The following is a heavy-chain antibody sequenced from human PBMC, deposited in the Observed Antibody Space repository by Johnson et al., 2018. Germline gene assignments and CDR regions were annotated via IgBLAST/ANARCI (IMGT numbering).Heavy chain of an antibody. D-gene: IGHD5-18*01. V-gene: IGHV3-30-3*01. CDR2: ISYDGSNK. J-gene: IGHJ6*02. CDR3: ARARSWGIQLYYYYYGMDV. Sequence: QVQLVQSGGGVVQPGRSLRLSCAASGFTFSSYAMHWVRQAPGKGLEWVAVISYDGSNKHYADSVKGRFTISRDNSTNTLYLQMNSRKAEDTAVYYCARARSWGIQLYYYYYGMDVWGQGTTVTVSS. CDR1: GFTFSSYA.